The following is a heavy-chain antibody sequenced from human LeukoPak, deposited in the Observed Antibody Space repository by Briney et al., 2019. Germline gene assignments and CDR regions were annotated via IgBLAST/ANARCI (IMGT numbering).Heavy chain of an antibody. CDR3: ARGATGGKSNCGGDCSTQLNAFDI. CDR2: INPNSGGT. J-gene: IGHJ3*02. V-gene: IGHV1-2*02. CDR1: GYTFTGYY. D-gene: IGHD2-21*02. Sequence: GASVKVSCKASGYTFTGYYMHWVRQAPGQGLEWMGWINPNSGGTNYAQKFQGRVTMTRDTSISTAYMELSSLRSEDTAVYYCARGATGGKSNCGGDCSTQLNAFDIWGQGTMVTVSS.